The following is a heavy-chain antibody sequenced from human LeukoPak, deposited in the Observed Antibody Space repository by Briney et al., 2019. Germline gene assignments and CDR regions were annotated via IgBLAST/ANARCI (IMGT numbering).Heavy chain of an antibody. Sequence: GGSLRLSCIASGFTFNKYGMHWVRQAPGRGLEWVAVRSDDGRAQHYVDSVRGRFTISRDNSRNTLSLQMNSLRPEDTAMYFCVKDRDPYSSGTWDSWGRGTLVIVSS. CDR3: VKDRDPYSSGTWDS. V-gene: IGHV3-30*18. J-gene: IGHJ1*01. D-gene: IGHD3-22*01. CDR2: RSDDGRAQ. CDR1: GFTFNKYG.